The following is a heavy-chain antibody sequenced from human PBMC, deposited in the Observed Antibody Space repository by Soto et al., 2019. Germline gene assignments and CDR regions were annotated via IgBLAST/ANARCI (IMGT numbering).Heavy chain of an antibody. J-gene: IGHJ4*02. Sequence: EVQLVETGGGLIQPGGSLRLSCVASGFTVSSNYMSWVRQAPGKGLEWVSIIYSSGSTNYADSVKGRFTVSRDNSKNTLYLEMNSLRVEDTAVYYCARPGQWLGKFDDWGQGTLVTVSS. D-gene: IGHD6-19*01. CDR1: GFTVSSNY. CDR2: IYSSGST. CDR3: ARPGQWLGKFDD. V-gene: IGHV3-53*02.